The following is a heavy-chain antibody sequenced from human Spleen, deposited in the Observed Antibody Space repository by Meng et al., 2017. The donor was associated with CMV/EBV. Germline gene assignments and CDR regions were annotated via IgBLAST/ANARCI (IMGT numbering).Heavy chain of an antibody. Sequence: APVQQGGAGLLKPSETLSLTCAVYGGSFSGYYWSWIRQPPGKGLEWIGEINHSGSTNYNPSLKSRVTISVDTSKNQFSLKLSSVTAADTAVYYCAFYVWGSYRSAPFNYWGQGTLVTVSS. J-gene: IGHJ4*02. D-gene: IGHD3-16*02. CDR3: AFYVWGSYRSAPFNY. CDR2: INHSGST. CDR1: GGSFSGYY. V-gene: IGHV4-34*01.